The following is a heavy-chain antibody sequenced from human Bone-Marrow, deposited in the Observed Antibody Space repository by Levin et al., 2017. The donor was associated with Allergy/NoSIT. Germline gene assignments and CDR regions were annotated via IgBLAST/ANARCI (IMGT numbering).Heavy chain of an antibody. CDR1: NYSISRGYY. Sequence: KSSETLSLTCAVSNYSISRGYYWGWLRQPPGKGLEWIVSIYHSGSTYYNPSLKSRVTISVDTSKNQFSLSLTTVTAADTAVYYCARDGAYGSGSYYHGNWFDPWGQGTLVTVSS. J-gene: IGHJ5*02. V-gene: IGHV4-38-2*02. CDR3: ARDGAYGSGSYYHGNWFDP. CDR2: IYHSGST. D-gene: IGHD3-10*01.